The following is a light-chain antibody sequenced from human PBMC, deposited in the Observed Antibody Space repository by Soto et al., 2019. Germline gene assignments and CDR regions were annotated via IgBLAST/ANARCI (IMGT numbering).Light chain of an antibody. Sequence: QAVLTQPPSVSGAPGQRVTISCTGSGSNIGAGFDVHWYQQLPGTAPKLLVYGNNNRPSGVPDRFSGSKSATSAALAITGLQADDEAGYYCQSYDSSLSGWVFGTGTKLTVL. V-gene: IGLV1-40*01. J-gene: IGLJ1*01. CDR2: GNN. CDR3: QSYDSSLSGWV. CDR1: GSNIGAGFD.